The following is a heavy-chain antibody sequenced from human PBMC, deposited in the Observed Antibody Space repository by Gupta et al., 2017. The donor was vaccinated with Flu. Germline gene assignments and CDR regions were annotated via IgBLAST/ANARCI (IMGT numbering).Heavy chain of an antibody. V-gene: IGHV6-1*01. D-gene: IGHD1-14*01. CDR3: VRGNRDEFGAENFDY. CDR1: GDSVSSNNAA. Sequence: HVQLQQSGPGLVKPSQTLSLTCIISGDSVSSNNAAWNWIRQSPSRGLEWLGRTYYRSKWYNDYAVSVKSRVTINPDTSKNQFSLQLNSVTPEDTAVYYCVRGNRDEFGAENFDYWVQGTLVTVSS. CDR2: TYYRSKWYN. J-gene: IGHJ4*02.